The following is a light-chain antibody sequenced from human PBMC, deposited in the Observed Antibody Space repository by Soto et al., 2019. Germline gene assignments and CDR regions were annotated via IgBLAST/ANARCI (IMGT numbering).Light chain of an antibody. CDR2: SAS. CDR3: HQYNDWPRT. V-gene: IGKV3-15*01. CDR1: QSVSSN. Sequence: EIVMTQSPATLSVSPGERATLSCRTSQSVSSNLAWYQQKPGQAPRLLLYSASTRATGIPARFSGSGSGTEFTLTISSLQSEDFVVYYCHQYNDWPRTFGQGTKVEIK. J-gene: IGKJ1*01.